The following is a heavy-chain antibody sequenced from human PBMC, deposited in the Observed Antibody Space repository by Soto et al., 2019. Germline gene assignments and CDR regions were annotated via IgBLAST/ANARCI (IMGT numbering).Heavy chain of an antibody. Sequence: QVQLVESGGGVVQPGRSLRLSCAASGFTFSSYAMHWVRQAPGKGLEWVAVISYDGSNKYYADSVKGRFTISRDNSKHTLYLQRNSLRAEDTAVYYCARGSSGWYWDYWGQGTLVTVSS. V-gene: IGHV3-30-3*01. CDR2: ISYDGSNK. J-gene: IGHJ4*02. CDR3: ARGSSGWYWDY. D-gene: IGHD6-19*01. CDR1: GFTFSSYA.